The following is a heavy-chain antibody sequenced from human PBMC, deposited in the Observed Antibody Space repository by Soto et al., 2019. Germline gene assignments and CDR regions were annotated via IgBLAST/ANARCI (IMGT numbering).Heavy chain of an antibody. D-gene: IGHD2-8*02. CDR2: IIPILTTP. Sequence: ASVKVCCKASGGTFSIYGLSWVRQAPGQGPEWIGGIIPILTTPNYAQKFQGRVTIVADESTTTVYMELSSLKFEDTAVYYCASAVGIAPTGEDGMDVWGQGTSVTV. V-gene: IGHV1-69*13. J-gene: IGHJ6*02. CDR1: GGTFSIYG. CDR3: ASAVGIAPTGEDGMDV.